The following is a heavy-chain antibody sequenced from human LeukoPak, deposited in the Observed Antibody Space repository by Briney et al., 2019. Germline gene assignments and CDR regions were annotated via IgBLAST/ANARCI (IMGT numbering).Heavy chain of an antibody. J-gene: IGHJ3*01. CDR2: INPSGGST. V-gene: IGHV1-46*01. CDR1: GYTFTGYY. Sequence: ASVKVSCKASGYTFTGYYMHWVRQAPGQGLEWMGIINPSGGSTSYAQKFQGRVTMTRDTSTSTVYMELSSLTSEDTAVYYCARRGLVAGIYDLVYGFDLWGQGTMVTVSS. D-gene: IGHD3/OR15-3a*01. CDR3: ARRGLVAGIYDLVYGFDL.